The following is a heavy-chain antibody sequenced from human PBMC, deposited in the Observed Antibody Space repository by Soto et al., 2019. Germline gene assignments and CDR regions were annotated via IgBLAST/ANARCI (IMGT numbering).Heavy chain of an antibody. J-gene: IGHJ1*01. D-gene: IGHD3-10*01. CDR2: ISASDGGA. CDR3: AIDSDREYFQH. CDR1: GFTFSSYG. Sequence: GGSLRLSCAASGFTFSSYGMSWVRQAPEKGLEWVSGISASDGGAYYADSVKGRFTISRDNSENTLYLQMNSLRVEDTAVYYCAIDSDREYFQHWGQGTLVTVSS. V-gene: IGHV3-23*01.